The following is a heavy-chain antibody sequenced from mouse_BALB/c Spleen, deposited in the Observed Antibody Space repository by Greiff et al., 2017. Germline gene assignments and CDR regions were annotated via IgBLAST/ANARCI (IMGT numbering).Heavy chain of an antibody. CDR3: ARKAYDAMDY. CDR1: GYTFTDYW. CDR2: IDTSDSYT. Sequence: QVQLQQPGAELVMPGASVKMSCKASGYTFTDYWMHWVKQRPGQGLEWIGAIDTSDSYTSYNQKFKGKATLTVDESSSTAYMQLSSLTSEDSAVYYCARKAYDAMDYWGQGTSVTVAA. J-gene: IGHJ4*01. V-gene: IGHV1-69*01.